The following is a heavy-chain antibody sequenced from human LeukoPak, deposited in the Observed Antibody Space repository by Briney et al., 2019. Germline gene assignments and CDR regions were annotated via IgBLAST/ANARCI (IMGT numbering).Heavy chain of an antibody. CDR3: ARDHYYDSSGLNWFDP. V-gene: IGHV4-59*01. Sequence: PSETLSLTCTVSGDSISNYYWSWIRQPPGKGLEWIGYIYYSGSTNYNPSLKSRVTISVDTSKNQFSLKLSSVTAADTAVYYCARDHYYDSSGLNWFDPWGQGTLVTVSS. J-gene: IGHJ5*02. CDR1: GDSISNYY. CDR2: IYYSGST. D-gene: IGHD3-22*01.